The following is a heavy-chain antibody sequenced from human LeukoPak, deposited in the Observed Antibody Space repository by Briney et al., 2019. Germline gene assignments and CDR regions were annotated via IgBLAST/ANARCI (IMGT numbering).Heavy chain of an antibody. V-gene: IGHV3-30*18. D-gene: IGHD4-17*01. CDR3: AKDGQTDYGDYYFDY. CDR2: ISYDGSNK. J-gene: IGHJ4*02. Sequence: PGRSLRLSCAASGFTFSSYGMHWVRQAPGKGLEWVAVISYDGSNKYYADSVKGRFTISRDNSKNTLYLQMNSLRAEDTAVYYCAKDGQTDYGDYYFDYWGQGTLVTVSS. CDR1: GFTFSSYG.